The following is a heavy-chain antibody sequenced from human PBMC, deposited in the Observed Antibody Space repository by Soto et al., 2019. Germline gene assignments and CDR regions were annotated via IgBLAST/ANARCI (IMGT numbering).Heavy chain of an antibody. J-gene: IGHJ4*02. CDR3: ARDRSSSPDY. CDR1: GFTFSDYY. D-gene: IGHD6-13*01. CDR2: ISSSSSYT. Sequence: PWWSLRLSCSASGFTFSDYYMSWIRQAPGKGLEWVSYISSSSSYTNYADSVKGRFTISRDNAKNSLYLQMNSLRAEDTAVYYCARDRSSSPDYWGQGTLVTVS. V-gene: IGHV3-11*06.